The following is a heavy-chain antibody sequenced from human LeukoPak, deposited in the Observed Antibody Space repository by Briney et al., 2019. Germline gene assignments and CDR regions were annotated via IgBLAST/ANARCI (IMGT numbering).Heavy chain of an antibody. CDR3: ASPFLLVAYAIDY. Sequence: GASVKVSCKASGYTFTSYYMHWVRQAPGQGLEWMGIINPSGGSTSYAQKFQGRVTMTRDTSTSTVYMELSSLRSEESAVYYCASPFLLVAYAIDYWCQGTLVTVSA. D-gene: IGHD2-8*01. J-gene: IGHJ4*02. V-gene: IGHV1-46*03. CDR1: GYTFTSYY. CDR2: INPSGGST.